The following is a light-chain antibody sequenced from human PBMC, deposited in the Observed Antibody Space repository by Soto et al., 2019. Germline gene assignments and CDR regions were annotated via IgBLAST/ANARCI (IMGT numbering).Light chain of an antibody. V-gene: IGKV3-15*01. CDR1: QSVGGA. CDR3: QHYKSWPPLT. CDR2: GAF. J-gene: IGKJ4*01. Sequence: EIVMTQSPATLSVSPGETATLSCRASQSVGGAVAWYQHKPGQAPRLLIVGAFIRATGVPCRFSAGGSGTEFTLTISSLQSEDFAVYYCQHYKSWPPLTFDGRNTVEIK.